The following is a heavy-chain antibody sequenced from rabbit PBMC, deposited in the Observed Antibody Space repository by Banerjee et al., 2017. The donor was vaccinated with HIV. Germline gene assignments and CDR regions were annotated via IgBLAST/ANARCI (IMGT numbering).Heavy chain of an antibody. CDR1: GFSLSSGCD. D-gene: IGHD8-1*01. J-gene: IGHJ6*01. CDR2: IYTGDGNA. CDR3: ARTPGSSLYYGMDL. Sequence: QEQLEESGGDLVKPGASLTLTCTASGFSLSSGCDMCWVRQAPGKGLEWIACIYTGDGNAFYATWAKGRFTISKASSTTVTLQMTSLTAADTATYFCARTPGSSLYYGMDLWGQGTLVTVS. V-gene: IGHV1S45*01.